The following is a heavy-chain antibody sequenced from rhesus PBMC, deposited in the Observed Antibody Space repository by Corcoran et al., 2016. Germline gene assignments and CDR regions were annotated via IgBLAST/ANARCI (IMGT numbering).Heavy chain of an antibody. CDR2: IYSKSEST. CDR3: ARDPGISGLY. J-gene: IGHJ4*01. Sequence: QVQLQESGPGVVKPSETLSLTCAVSGGSISGSFYWRWIRQPPGKGLEWIGTIYSKSESTNYNTSLKSRVTISKDTSKNQFSRKLSSVTATDTAVYYCARDPGISGLYWGQGVLVTVSS. V-gene: IGHV4S12*01. D-gene: IGHD1-32*01. CDR1: GGSISGSFY.